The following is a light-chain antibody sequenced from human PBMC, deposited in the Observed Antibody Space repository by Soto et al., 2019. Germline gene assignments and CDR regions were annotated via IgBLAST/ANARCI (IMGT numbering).Light chain of an antibody. CDR1: QDISNY. J-gene: IGKJ2*01. V-gene: IGKV1-27*01. CDR2: AAS. CDR3: QKYHSAPKT. Sequence: DIQMTQSPSSLSASVGDRVTITCRASQDISNYLAWYQQKPGEVPKLLIYAASTLQKGVQSRFSGGGAGTLFPLTISRLQPDDVATYYCQKYHSAPKTFGRGTRLEIK.